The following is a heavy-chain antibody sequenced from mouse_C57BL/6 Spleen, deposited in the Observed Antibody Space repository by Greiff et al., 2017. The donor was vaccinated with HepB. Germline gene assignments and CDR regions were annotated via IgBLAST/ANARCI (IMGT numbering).Heavy chain of an antibody. V-gene: IGHV14-1*01. Sequence: VQLQQSGAELVRPGASVKLSCTASGFNIKDYYMHWVKQRPEQGLEWIGRIDPEDGDTEYAPKFQGKATMTADTSSNTAYLQLSSLTSEDTAVYYCTSYYYGSSLDDWGQGTTLTVSS. CDR1: GFNIKDYY. CDR2: IDPEDGDT. CDR3: TSYYYGSSLDD. J-gene: IGHJ2*01. D-gene: IGHD1-1*01.